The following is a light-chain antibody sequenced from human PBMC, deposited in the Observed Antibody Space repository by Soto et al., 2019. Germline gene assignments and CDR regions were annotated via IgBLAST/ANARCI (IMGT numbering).Light chain of an antibody. CDR2: RNN. CDR1: SSNIGSNY. J-gene: IGLJ2*01. V-gene: IGLV1-47*01. Sequence: QSVLTQPPSASGTPGQKVTISCSGSSSNIGSNYVYWYQQLPGTAPKLLIYRNNQRPSGVPDRFSDSKSGTSASLAISGLRSEDEADYYCAAWDDSLSGLVVFGGGTKVTVL. CDR3: AAWDDSLSGLVV.